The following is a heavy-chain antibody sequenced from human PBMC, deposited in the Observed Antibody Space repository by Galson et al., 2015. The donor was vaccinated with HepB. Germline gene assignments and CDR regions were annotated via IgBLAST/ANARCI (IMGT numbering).Heavy chain of an antibody. CDR3: ARDRLGYSSSSGEYYYYYVMDD. CDR2: IIPIFGTA. J-gene: IGHJ6*02. V-gene: IGHV1-69*13. D-gene: IGHD6-13*01. CDR1: GGTFDSYT. Sequence: SVKVSCKASGGTFDSYTINWVRQAPGQGLEWMGGIIPIFGTANSAQKFQGRVTITADESTSTAYMELSSLRSEDTAVYYCARDRLGYSSSSGEYYYYYVMDDWGQGTTVTVSS.